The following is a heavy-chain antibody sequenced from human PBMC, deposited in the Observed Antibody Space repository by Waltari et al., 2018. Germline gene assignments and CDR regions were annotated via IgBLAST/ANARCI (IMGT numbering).Heavy chain of an antibody. CDR3: AREQLVGWGAIDY. V-gene: IGHV1-69-2*01. CDR1: GYTFTDYY. Sequence: EVQLLQSGTELKKPGTTVNISCQVSGYTFTDYYIHWVQQAPGKGPHWMGLVDPEDGETIYAEKFQGRVTITADTSTDTAYMELSGLTSDDTGLYFCAREQLVGWGAIDYWGQGTLVTVSS. D-gene: IGHD1-1*01. J-gene: IGHJ4*02. CDR2: VDPEDGET.